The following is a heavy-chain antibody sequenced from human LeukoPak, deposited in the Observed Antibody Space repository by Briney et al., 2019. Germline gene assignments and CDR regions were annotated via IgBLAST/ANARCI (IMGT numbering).Heavy chain of an antibody. V-gene: IGHV1-2*02. CDR1: GYTFTGYY. CDR2: INPNSGGT. Sequence: ASVKVSCKTSGYTFTGYYMHWVRQAPGQGLEWMGWINPNSGGTNYAQKFQGRVTITRNTSISTAYMELSSLRSEDTAVYYCARVYYDSSGYFFDYWGQGTLVTVSS. D-gene: IGHD3-22*01. J-gene: IGHJ4*02. CDR3: ARVYYDSSGYFFDY.